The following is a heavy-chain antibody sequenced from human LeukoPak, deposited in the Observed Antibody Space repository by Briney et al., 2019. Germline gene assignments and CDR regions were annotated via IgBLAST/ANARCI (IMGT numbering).Heavy chain of an antibody. CDR2: IYYSGST. Sequence: PSETLSLTCTVSGGSISSGDYYWSWLRQPPGTGLEWIGYIYYSGSTYYNPSLKSRVTISVDTSKNQFSLKLSSVTAAVTAVYYCARLPHYYDSSGYYLGYFDYWGQGTLVTVPS. CDR1: GGSISSGDYY. J-gene: IGHJ4*02. D-gene: IGHD3-22*01. CDR3: ARLPHYYDSSGYYLGYFDY. V-gene: IGHV4-30-4*01.